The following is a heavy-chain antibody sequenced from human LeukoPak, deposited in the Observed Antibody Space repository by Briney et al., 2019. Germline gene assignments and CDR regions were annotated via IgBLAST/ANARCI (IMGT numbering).Heavy chain of an antibody. J-gene: IGHJ5*02. CDR2: IFHSGSS. CDR3: ARELWFVNAPGSWFDP. V-gene: IGHV4-30-2*01. D-gene: IGHD3-10*01. Sequence: PSETLSLTCAVSGDSISSGDYSWSWIRQPSEKGLEWIGYIFHSGSSYYNPSLKSRVTISVDKSKNQFSLRLTSVTAADTAVYYCARELWFVNAPGSWFDPWGQGTLVTVSS. CDR1: GDSISSGDYS.